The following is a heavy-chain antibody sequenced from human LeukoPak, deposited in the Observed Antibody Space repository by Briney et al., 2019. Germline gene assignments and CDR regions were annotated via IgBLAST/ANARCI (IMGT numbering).Heavy chain of an antibody. Sequence: SETLSLTCTVSGDSISSYFWSWIRQPPGKGLEWIGRIYTSGSTNYNPSLKSRVTMSVDTSKNQFSLKLSSVTAADTAVYYCASEVDRMAFDYWGQGTLVTVSS. D-gene: IGHD1-26*01. CDR2: IYTSGST. CDR3: ASEVDRMAFDY. J-gene: IGHJ4*02. CDR1: GDSISSYF. V-gene: IGHV4-4*07.